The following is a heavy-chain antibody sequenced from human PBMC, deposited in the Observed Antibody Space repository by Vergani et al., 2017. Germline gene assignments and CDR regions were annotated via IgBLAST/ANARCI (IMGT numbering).Heavy chain of an antibody. V-gene: IGHV1-58*01. CDR2: IVVGSGNT. CDR3: AADRRGYYDSSGYYYLNDY. Sequence: QMQLVQSGPEVKKPGTSVKVSCKASGFTFTSSAVQWVRQARGQRLEWIGWIVVGSGNTNYAQKFQERVTITRDMSTSTAYMELSSLRSEDTAVYYCAADRRGYYDSSGYYYLNDYWGQGTLVTVSS. D-gene: IGHD3-22*01. CDR1: GFTFTSSA. J-gene: IGHJ4*02.